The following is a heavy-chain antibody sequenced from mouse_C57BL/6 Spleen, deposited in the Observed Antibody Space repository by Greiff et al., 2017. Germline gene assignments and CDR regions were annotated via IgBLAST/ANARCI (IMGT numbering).Heavy chain of an antibody. CDR3: TTGDYNEGAYAMDY. CDR2: IDPEDGDT. J-gene: IGHJ4*01. Sequence: EVQLQQSGAELVRPGASVKLSCTASGFNIKDYYMHWVKQRPEQGLEWIGRIDPEDGDTEYAPKFQGKATMTADKSSNTAYLQLSSLTSEDTAVYYGTTGDYNEGAYAMDYWGQGTSVTVSS. CDR1: GFNIKDYY. D-gene: IGHD1-1*01. V-gene: IGHV14-1*01.